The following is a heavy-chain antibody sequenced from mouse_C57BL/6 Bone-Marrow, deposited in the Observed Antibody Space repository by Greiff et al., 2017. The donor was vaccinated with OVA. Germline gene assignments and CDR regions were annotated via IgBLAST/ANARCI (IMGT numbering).Heavy chain of an antibody. D-gene: IGHD1-1*01. CDR1: GYTFTDYN. J-gene: IGHJ2*01. Sequence: VQLQQSGPELMKPGASVKIPCKASGYTFTDYNMDWVKQSHGKSLEWIGDINPNNGGTIYNQKFKGKATLTVDKSSSTAYMELRSLTSEDTAVYYCARRITTRVWYFDYWGQGTTLTVSS. CDR2: INPNNGGT. CDR3: ARRITTRVWYFDY. V-gene: IGHV1-18*01.